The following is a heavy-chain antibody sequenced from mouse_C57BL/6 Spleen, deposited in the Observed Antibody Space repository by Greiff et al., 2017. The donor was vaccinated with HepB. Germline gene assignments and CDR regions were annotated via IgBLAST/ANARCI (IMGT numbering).Heavy chain of an antibody. CDR2: INPSSGYT. CDR1: GYTFTSYT. D-gene: IGHD2-4*01. CDR3: ARWVYYDYEYYAMDY. J-gene: IGHJ4*01. Sequence: QVQLQQSGAELARPGASVKMSCKASGYTFTSYTMHWVKQRPGQGLEWIGYINPSSGYTKYNQKFKDKATLTADKSSSTAYMQLSSLTSEDSAVYYCARWVYYDYEYYAMDYWGQGTSVTVSS. V-gene: IGHV1-4*01.